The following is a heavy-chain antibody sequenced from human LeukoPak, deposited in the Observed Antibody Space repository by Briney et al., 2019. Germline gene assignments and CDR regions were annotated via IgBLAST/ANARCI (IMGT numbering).Heavy chain of an antibody. CDR2: IYPKSGGT. CDR3: ARDQGSLTRSWYTGY. D-gene: IGHD6-13*01. Sequence: ASVKVSCKASGYTFTGHYMHWVRQAPGQGLEWIGWIYPKSGGTNYAQKFQSRVTMTRDTSITTAFMDLSSLTPDDTAVYFCARDQGSLTRSWYTGYWGQGTQVTVSS. CDR1: GYTFTGHY. V-gene: IGHV1-2*02. J-gene: IGHJ4*02.